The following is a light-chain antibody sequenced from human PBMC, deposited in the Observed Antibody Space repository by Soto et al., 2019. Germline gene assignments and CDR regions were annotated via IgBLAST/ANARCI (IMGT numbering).Light chain of an antibody. Sequence: DFQMTQSPSTLSASVGDRVTITCRASQNIRSRLAWFQQKPGKAPKLLIYDASSLESGVPQRFSGSGSGTDFTLTISCLQSEDFATYYCQQYYSYPWTFGQGTKVDIK. CDR1: QNIRSR. V-gene: IGKV1-5*01. J-gene: IGKJ1*01. CDR3: QQYYSYPWT. CDR2: DAS.